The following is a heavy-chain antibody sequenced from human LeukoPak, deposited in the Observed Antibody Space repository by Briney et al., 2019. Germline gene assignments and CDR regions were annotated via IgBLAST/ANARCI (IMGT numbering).Heavy chain of an antibody. J-gene: IGHJ5*01. CDR2: IKEDGSEK. Sequence: GGSLGLSCAASGFTFSSYSMNWVRQAPGKGLEWVANIKEDGSEKHYVDSVKGRFTISRDNAKNSLYLQMSSLRVEDTAVYYCTRDPRHFDSCGQGTLVTVSS. D-gene: IGHD6-6*01. V-gene: IGHV3-7*01. CDR3: TRDPRHFDS. CDR1: GFTFSSYS.